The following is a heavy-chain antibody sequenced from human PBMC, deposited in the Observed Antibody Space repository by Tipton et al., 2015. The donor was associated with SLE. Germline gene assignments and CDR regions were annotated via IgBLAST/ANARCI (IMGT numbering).Heavy chain of an antibody. Sequence: TLSLTCTVSGGSISSSSYYWGWIRQPPGKGLEWIGSIYYSGSTYYNPSLKSRVTISVDTSKNQFSLKLSSVTAADTAVYYCARGERFLEWLSPWYFDYWGQGTPVTVSS. V-gene: IGHV4-39*07. CDR3: ARGERFLEWLSPWYFDY. D-gene: IGHD3-3*01. CDR2: IYYSGST. J-gene: IGHJ4*02. CDR1: GGSISSSSYY.